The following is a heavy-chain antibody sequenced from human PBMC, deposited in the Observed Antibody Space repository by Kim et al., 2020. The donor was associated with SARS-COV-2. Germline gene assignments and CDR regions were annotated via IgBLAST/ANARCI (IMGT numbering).Heavy chain of an antibody. D-gene: IGHD2-15*01. CDR3: AKDQVVAAMAEYFQH. Sequence: DSVKGRFTISRDNSKNTLYLQMNSLRAEDTAVYYCAKDQVVAAMAEYFQHWGQGTLVTVSS. J-gene: IGHJ1*01. V-gene: IGHV3-23*01.